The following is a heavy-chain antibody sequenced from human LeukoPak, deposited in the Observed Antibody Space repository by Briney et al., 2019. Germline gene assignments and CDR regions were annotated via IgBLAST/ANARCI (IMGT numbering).Heavy chain of an antibody. V-gene: IGHV4-39*07. J-gene: IGHJ3*02. CDR1: GGSVSSSHY. CDR2: IYYGGST. Sequence: SETLSLTCTVSGGSVSSSHYWGRIRQPPGQGLGWIWSIYYGGSTYYNPSLKSRVTISVDTSKNQFSLKLSSVTAADTAVYYCARLSITMVRPHAFDIWGQGTMVTVSS. D-gene: IGHD3-10*01. CDR3: ARLSITMVRPHAFDI.